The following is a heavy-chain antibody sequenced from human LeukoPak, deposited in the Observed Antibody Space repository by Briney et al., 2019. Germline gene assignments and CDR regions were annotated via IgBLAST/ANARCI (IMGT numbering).Heavy chain of an antibody. CDR3: ASETNPGFDY. CDR2: INHSGST. D-gene: IGHD4-17*01. CDR1: GGSFSGYY. J-gene: IGHJ4*02. V-gene: IGHV4-34*01. Sequence: SETLSLTCAVCGGSFSGYYWSWIRQPPGKGLEWIGEINHSGSTNYNPSLKSRVTISVDTSKNQFSLKLSSVTAADTAVYYCASETNPGFDYWGQGTLVTVSS.